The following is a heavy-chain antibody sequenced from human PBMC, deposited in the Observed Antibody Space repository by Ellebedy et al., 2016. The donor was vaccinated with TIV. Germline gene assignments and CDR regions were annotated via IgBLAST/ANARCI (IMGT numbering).Heavy chain of an antibody. CDR3: ARDPVGVGPAFDI. CDR2: ISGSGGNT. J-gene: IGHJ3*02. V-gene: IGHV3-23*01. CDR1: GLTFSSHA. Sequence: GESLKISCAASGLTFSSHAMSWVRQAPGKGLEWVSSISGSGGNTYYADSVKGRFTISRDNSKNTLYLPMNSLRAEETAVYYCARDPVGVGPAFDIWGQGTMVTVSS. D-gene: IGHD4-23*01.